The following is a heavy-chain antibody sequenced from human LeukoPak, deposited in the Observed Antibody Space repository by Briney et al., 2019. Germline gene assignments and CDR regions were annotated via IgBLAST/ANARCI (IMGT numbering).Heavy chain of an antibody. CDR2: IYYSGST. Sequence: PSETLSLTCTVSGGSISSYYWSWIRQPPGKGLEWIGYIYYSGSTNYNPSFKSRVTISVDTSKNQFSLKLSPVTAADTAVYYCARGDYYFDYWGQGTLVTVSS. J-gene: IGHJ4*02. D-gene: IGHD3-16*01. V-gene: IGHV4-59*08. CDR3: ARGDYYFDY. CDR1: GGSISSYY.